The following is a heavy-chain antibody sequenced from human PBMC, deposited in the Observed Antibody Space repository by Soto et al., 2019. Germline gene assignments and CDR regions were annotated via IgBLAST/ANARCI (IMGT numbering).Heavy chain of an antibody. V-gene: IGHV1-46*01. J-gene: IGHJ4*02. CDR3: ARDLFFDSSGYYQPNLFDY. CDR1: GYTFTSYY. CDR2: INPSGGST. D-gene: IGHD3-22*01. Sequence: ASVKVTCKASGYTFTSYYMHWVRQAPGQGLEWMGIINPSGGSTSYAQKFQGRVTMTRDTSTSTVYMELSSLRSEDTAVYYCARDLFFDSSGYYQPNLFDYWGQGTLVTVSS.